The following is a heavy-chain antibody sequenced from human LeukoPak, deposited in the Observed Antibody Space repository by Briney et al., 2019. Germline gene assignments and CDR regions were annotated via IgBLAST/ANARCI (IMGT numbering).Heavy chain of an antibody. V-gene: IGHV3-48*04. J-gene: IGHJ4*02. CDR2: ISGSSSNV. Sequence: PGGSLRLSCAASGFTFSNNAMSWVRQAPGKGLEWISAISGSSSNVYYAASVRGRFTISRDNAENSLYLQLNTMRAEDTAVYYCARGFRDTAMFLDYWGQGTLVTVSS. D-gene: IGHD5-18*01. CDR3: ARGFRDTAMFLDY. CDR1: GFTFSNNA.